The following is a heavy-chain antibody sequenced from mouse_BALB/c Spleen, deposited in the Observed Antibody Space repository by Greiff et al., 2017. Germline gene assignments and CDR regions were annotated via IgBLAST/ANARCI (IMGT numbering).Heavy chain of an antibody. Sequence: QVQLQQSGPGLVAPSQSLSITCTVSGFSLTGYGVNWVRQPPGKGLEWLGMIWGDGSTDYNSALKSRLSISKDNSKSQVFLKMTSLQTDDTARYYCARERGYWYFEVWGAGTTVTVSS. CDR3: ARERGYWYFEV. CDR2: IWGDGST. J-gene: IGHJ1*01. CDR1: GFSLTGYG. V-gene: IGHV2-6-7*01.